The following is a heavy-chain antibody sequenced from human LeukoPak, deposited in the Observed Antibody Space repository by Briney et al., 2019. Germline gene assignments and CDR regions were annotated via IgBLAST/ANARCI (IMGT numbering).Heavy chain of an antibody. CDR2: IIPILGIA. D-gene: IGHD2-21*02. Sequence: SVKVSCKASGGTFSSYAISWVRQAPGQELEWMGRIIPILGIANYAQKFQGGVTITADKSTSTAYMELSSLRSEDTAVYYCARDRYCGGDCYSGAFDIWGQGTMVTVSS. V-gene: IGHV1-69*04. CDR1: GGTFSSYA. J-gene: IGHJ3*02. CDR3: ARDRYCGGDCYSGAFDI.